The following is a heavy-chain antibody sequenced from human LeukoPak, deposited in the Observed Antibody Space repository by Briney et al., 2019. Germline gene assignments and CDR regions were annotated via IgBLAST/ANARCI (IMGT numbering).Heavy chain of an antibody. CDR2: IRYDGSLI. Sequence: GGSLRLSCAASGFTFSSYGMHWVRQAPGKGLEWVAFIRYDGSLIYYADSVRGGFTISGDNSKTTLYLQMNSLRVEDTAVYYCAKGSSTSGCPDYWGQGTLVTDSS. V-gene: IGHV3-30*02. D-gene: IGHD6-19*01. CDR3: AKGSSTSGCPDY. CDR1: GFTFSSYG. J-gene: IGHJ4*02.